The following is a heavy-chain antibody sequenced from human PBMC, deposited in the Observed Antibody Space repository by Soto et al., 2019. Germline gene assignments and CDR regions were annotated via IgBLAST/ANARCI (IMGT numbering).Heavy chain of an antibody. CDR3: ARGDCKTSCYIGF. CDR1: GFGFSNYE. J-gene: IGHJ4*02. D-gene: IGHD2-2*02. Sequence: GGSLRLSCAASGFGFSNYEMNWVRQAPGKGLEWVSYITSSGGATMYADSVRGRFTISRDNAKDSLYLQMNSLRVEDTAVYYCARGDCKTSCYIGFWGQGALVTVSS. CDR2: ITSSGGAT. V-gene: IGHV3-48*03.